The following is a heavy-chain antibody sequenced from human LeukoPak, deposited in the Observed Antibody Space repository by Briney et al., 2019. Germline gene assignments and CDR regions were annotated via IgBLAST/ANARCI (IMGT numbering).Heavy chain of an antibody. CDR3: ASRVVVAATDFDY. D-gene: IGHD2-15*01. CDR1: GYTFTNYG. CDR2: ISAYNGNT. J-gene: IGHJ4*02. Sequence: GASVKVSCKASGYTFTNYGISWVRQAPGQGLEWMGWISAYNGNTNYAQKLQGRVTMTTDTSTSTAYMELSSLRSEDTAVYYCASRVVVAATDFDYWGQGTLVTVSS. V-gene: IGHV1-18*01.